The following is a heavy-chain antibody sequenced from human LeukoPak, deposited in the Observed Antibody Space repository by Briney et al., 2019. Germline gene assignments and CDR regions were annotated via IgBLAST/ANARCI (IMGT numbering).Heavy chain of an antibody. Sequence: GGSLRLSCAASGLTFSNFPMHWVRQAPGRGLEWVALIQDDGATTNYVDSVRGRFTISRDNSKSTVYLQMNSLKPDDTAVYYCATQSITLVVVISPFDYGGQGTLVTVSS. D-gene: IGHD3-22*01. CDR3: ATQSITLVVVISPFDY. CDR2: IQDDGATT. V-gene: IGHV3-30*02. CDR1: GLTFSNFP. J-gene: IGHJ4*02.